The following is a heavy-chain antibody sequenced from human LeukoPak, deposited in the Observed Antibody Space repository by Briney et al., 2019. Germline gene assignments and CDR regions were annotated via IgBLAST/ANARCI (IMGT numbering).Heavy chain of an antibody. CDR3: ARQWYDYDRGDAFDN. J-gene: IGHJ3*02. CDR2: IYPGDSNT. Sequence: GESLKISCKGSGYTFASYWIGWVRQMPGKGLEWMGIIYPGDSNTRYNPSFQGQITISADRSITTAYLQWNSLKALDTAMYYCARQWYDYDRGDAFDNWGQGTMVTVSS. V-gene: IGHV5-51*01. CDR1: GYTFASYW. D-gene: IGHD3-22*01.